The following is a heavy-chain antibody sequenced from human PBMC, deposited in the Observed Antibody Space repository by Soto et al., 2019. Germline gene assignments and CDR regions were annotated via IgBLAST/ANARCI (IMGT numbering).Heavy chain of an antibody. D-gene: IGHD3-3*01. J-gene: IGHJ6*02. CDR1: GYTFTSYG. CDR3: ARDPPSYDFWSGYYYYYGMDV. CDR2: ISAYNGNT. Sequence: QVQLVQSGAEVKKPGASVKVSCKASGYTFTSYGISWVRQAPGQGLEWMGWISAYNGNTNYAQKLQGRVTMTTDTSTSTAYMELRSLRSVDTAVYYCARDPPSYDFWSGYYYYYGMDVWGQGTTVTVSS. V-gene: IGHV1-18*01.